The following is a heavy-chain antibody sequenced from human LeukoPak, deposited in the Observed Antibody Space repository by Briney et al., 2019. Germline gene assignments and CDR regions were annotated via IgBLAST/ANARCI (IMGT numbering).Heavy chain of an antibody. J-gene: IGHJ5*01. D-gene: IGHD2-2*01. CDR2: MNPNSGNT. Sequence: ASVKVSCKASGYTFTSYDINWVRQATGQGLERMGWMNPNSGNTGYAQKFQGRVTMTRNTSISTAYMELSSLRSEDTAVYYCARGGRAVVVPAAMGNWFDSWGQGTLVTVSS. CDR3: ARGGRAVVVPAAMGNWFDS. V-gene: IGHV1-8*01. CDR1: GYTFTSYD.